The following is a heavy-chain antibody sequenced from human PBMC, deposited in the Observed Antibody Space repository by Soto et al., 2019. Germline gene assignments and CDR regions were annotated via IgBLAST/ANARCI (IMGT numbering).Heavy chain of an antibody. D-gene: IGHD3-9*01. CDR2: IYYSGST. Sequence: SEPLSHPWSVSGGSISGSSYYWGWIRHPPGKGLEWLGSIYYSGSTYYNPSLKSRVTISVDTSKNQFSLKLSSVTAAYSSVYDGARGYPLPYFGKWVQGTLVTVTS. V-gene: IGHV4-39*01. CDR1: GGSISGSSYY. CDR3: ARGYPLPYFGK. J-gene: IGHJ4*02.